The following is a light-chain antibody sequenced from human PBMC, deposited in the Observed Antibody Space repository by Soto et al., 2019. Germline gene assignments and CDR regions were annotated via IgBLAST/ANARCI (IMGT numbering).Light chain of an antibody. CDR3: SSYTSSSTPV. J-gene: IGLJ2*01. Sequence: QSALTQPASVSGSPGQSITISCTGTSSDVGGYNYVSWYQQHPGKAPQLLIDYVSNRPSGVSNRFSGSKSGNTASLTISGLQAEDEADYYCSSYTSSSTPVFGGGTKLTVL. CDR1: SSDVGGYNY. CDR2: YVS. V-gene: IGLV2-14*01.